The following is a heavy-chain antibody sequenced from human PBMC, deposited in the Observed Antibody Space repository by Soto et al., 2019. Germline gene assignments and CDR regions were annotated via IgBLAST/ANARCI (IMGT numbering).Heavy chain of an antibody. CDR1: GFAFSTYS. J-gene: IGHJ4*02. Sequence: EVQLVESGGGLVQPGGSLRLSCAASGFAFSTYSMNWVRQTPGKGLEWVSYIRYGATTMYYADSVKGRFTISRDDAKNSLYLHMNSLRAEDTAVYYCARDAHSLDYWGQGTLVTVSS. CDR3: ARDAHSLDY. CDR2: IRYGATTM. V-gene: IGHV3-48*01. D-gene: IGHD2-21*01.